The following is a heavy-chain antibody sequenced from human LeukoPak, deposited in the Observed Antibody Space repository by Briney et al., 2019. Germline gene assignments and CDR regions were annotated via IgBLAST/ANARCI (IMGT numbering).Heavy chain of an antibody. CDR2: IYYSGST. D-gene: IGHD3-3*01. V-gene: IGHV4-59*01. Sequence: PSETLSLTCIVSGGSISSYYWSWIRQPPGKGLEWIGYIYYSGSTNYNPSLKSRVTISVDTSKNQFSLKLSSVTAADTAVYYCARESRAYDFWSGYYLPASAFDYWGQGTLVTVSS. J-gene: IGHJ4*02. CDR1: GGSISSYY. CDR3: ARESRAYDFWSGYYLPASAFDY.